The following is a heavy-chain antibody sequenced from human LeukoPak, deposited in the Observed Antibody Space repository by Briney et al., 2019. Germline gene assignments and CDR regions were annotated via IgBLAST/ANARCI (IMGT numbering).Heavy chain of an antibody. CDR3: AKDVSNTASFDY. V-gene: IGHV3-23*01. D-gene: IGHD5-18*01. Sequence: GGCLRLSCAASGFTFSSYAMNWVRQAPGKGLEWVSGISASGTGTYDADSVKGRFTISRDNAKNSLYLQMNSLRAEDTAVYYCAKDVSNTASFDYWGQGTLVTVSS. CDR2: ISASGTGT. J-gene: IGHJ4*02. CDR1: GFTFSSYA.